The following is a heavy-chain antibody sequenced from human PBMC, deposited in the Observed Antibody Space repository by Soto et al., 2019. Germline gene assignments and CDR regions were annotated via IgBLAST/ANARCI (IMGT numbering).Heavy chain of an antibody. CDR3: ARQRGCDY. Sequence: EVQLGESGGGLVQPGGALRLSCAASGFTFSGDSMSWVRQAPGKGLAWVAYIKQEGSEKYYVASVKGRITNDRDNAKNSVYLQMNSLRAADTSGYYCARQRGCDYWGQGTLVTVSS. J-gene: IGHJ4*02. CDR2: IKQEGSEK. V-gene: IGHV3-7*01. D-gene: IGHD1-1*01. CDR1: GFTFSGDS.